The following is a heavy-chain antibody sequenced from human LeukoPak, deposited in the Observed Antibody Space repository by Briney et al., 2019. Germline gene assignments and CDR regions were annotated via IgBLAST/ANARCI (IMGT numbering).Heavy chain of an antibody. V-gene: IGHV3-21*01. Sequence: PGGSLRLSCTASGFTFSSYAMSWVRQAPGKGLEWVSSISSSSSYIYYADSVKGRFTISRDSAKNSLYLQMNSLRAEDTAVYYCARGRLDAFDIWGQGTMVTVSS. J-gene: IGHJ3*02. CDR1: GFTFSSYA. CDR3: ARGRLDAFDI. CDR2: ISSSSSYI.